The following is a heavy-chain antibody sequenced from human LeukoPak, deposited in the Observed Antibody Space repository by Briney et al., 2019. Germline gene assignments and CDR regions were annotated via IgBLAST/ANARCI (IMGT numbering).Heavy chain of an antibody. D-gene: IGHD4-17*01. J-gene: IGHJ4*02. Sequence: SETLSLTCTVSGGSISSSSYYWGWIRQPPGQGLEWIGSIYYSGSTYYNPSLKSRVTISVDTSKNQFSLKLSSVTAADTAVYYCANAYGDYRYYFGYWGQGTLVSVSS. CDR3: ANAYGDYRYYFGY. CDR2: IYYSGST. CDR1: GGSISSSSYY. V-gene: IGHV4-39*01.